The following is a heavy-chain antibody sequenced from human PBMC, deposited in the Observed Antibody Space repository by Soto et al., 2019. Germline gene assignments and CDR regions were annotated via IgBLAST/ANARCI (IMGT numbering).Heavy chain of an antibody. CDR2: ISYTGRT. D-gene: IGHD6-6*01. CDR3: ARGSFSSSSSWFDP. J-gene: IGHJ5*02. V-gene: IGHV4-31*03. Sequence: SETLSLTCTVSGGSISSDANFWSCIRQLPGRGLEWIGYISYTGRTYYTPSLNSRLTISLDTSKNLFSLRLSAVTAADTAVYFCARGSFSSSSSWFDPWGQGTLVTVSS. CDR1: GGSISSDANF.